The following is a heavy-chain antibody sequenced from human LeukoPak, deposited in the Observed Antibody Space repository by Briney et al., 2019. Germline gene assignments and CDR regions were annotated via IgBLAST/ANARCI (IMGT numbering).Heavy chain of an antibody. CDR1: GGSISSSY. V-gene: IGHV4-4*07. Sequence: SETLSLTCTVSGGSISSSYWSWIRQPAGKGLEWIGRIYTSGTTSYNPSLKSRVSISVDRSKNQLSLKVSSVTAADTAVYYCARLGYSSSSTGYYYYMDVWGKGTTVTVSS. J-gene: IGHJ6*03. D-gene: IGHD6-6*01. CDR3: ARLGYSSSSTGYYYYMDV. CDR2: IYTSGTT.